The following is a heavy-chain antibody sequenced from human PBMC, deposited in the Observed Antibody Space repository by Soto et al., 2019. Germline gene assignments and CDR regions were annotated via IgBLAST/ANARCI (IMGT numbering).Heavy chain of an antibody. CDR3: ARDQGVVVTADNWFDP. J-gene: IGHJ5*02. Sequence: SETLSLTCTVSGGSITDYSWVWIRQPAGKGLEWIGRIFSSGSTNYNPSLKGRITMSLDTFKNQFSLKLNSATATDTAVYFCARDQGVVVTADNWFDPWGQGILVTVSS. CDR1: GGSITDYS. D-gene: IGHD2-21*02. CDR2: IFSSGST. V-gene: IGHV4-4*07.